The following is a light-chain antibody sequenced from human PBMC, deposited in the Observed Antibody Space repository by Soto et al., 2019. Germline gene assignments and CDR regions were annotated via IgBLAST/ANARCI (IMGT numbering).Light chain of an antibody. J-gene: IGLJ1*01. CDR3: QSYDSSLSVYYV. CDR1: SSNIGAGYD. CDR2: GNS. Sequence: QSVLTKPPSVSGAPGQRVTISCTGSSSNIGAGYDVHWYQQLPGTAPKLLIYGNSNRPSGVPDRFSGSKSGTSASLAITGLQAEDEADYYCQSYDSSLSVYYVFGTGTKLTVL. V-gene: IGLV1-40*01.